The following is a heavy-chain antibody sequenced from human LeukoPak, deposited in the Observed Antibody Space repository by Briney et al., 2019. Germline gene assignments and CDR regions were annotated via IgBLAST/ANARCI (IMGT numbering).Heavy chain of an antibody. J-gene: IGHJ3*02. D-gene: IGHD6-13*01. CDR3: ARDLYSSRTNEAFVI. Sequence: SETLSLTCAVYGGSFSGYYWSWIRQPPGKGLEWIGEINHSGSTNYNPSLKSRVTISVDKSKNQFSLRLSSVAAADTAVYYCARDLYSSRTNEAFVIWGQGTMVTVSS. CDR2: INHSGST. CDR1: GGSFSGYY. V-gene: IGHV4-34*01.